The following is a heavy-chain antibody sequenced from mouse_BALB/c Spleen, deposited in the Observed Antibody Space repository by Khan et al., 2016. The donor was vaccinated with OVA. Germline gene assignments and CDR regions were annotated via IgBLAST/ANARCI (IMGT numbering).Heavy chain of an antibody. CDR2: IYPGSINS. V-gene: IGHV1S56*01. CDR1: GYIFTSYY. CDR3: ARWGGNYPSYTMDY. Sequence: QVQLKQSGPELVKPGASVRISCKASGYIFTSYYIHWVKQRPGQGLEWIGGIYPGSINSNYNENFKGKATLTADKSSSKAYMQLSSRTSEDSAVYFCARWGGNYPSYTMDYWGQGTSVTVSS. D-gene: IGHD2-1*01. J-gene: IGHJ4*01.